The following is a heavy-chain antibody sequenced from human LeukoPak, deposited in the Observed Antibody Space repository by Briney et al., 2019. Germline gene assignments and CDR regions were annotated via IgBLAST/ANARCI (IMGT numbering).Heavy chain of an antibody. CDR1: GFTFNKYW. V-gene: IGHV3-74*01. Sequence: GGSLRLSCAASGFTFNKYWMHWVRQAPGRGLVWVSRINSDGSSTSYADSAKGRFTISRDNAKNTLYLQMSSLRAEDTAVYYCVRESSILWFGEFVNWFDPWGQGTLVTVSS. J-gene: IGHJ5*02. D-gene: IGHD3-10*01. CDR3: VRESSILWFGEFVNWFDP. CDR2: INSDGSST.